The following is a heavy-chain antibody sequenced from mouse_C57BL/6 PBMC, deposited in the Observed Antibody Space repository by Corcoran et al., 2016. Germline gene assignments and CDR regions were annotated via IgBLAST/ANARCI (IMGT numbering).Heavy chain of an antibody. CDR3: ARVYDGYYRAMDY. D-gene: IGHD2-3*01. CDR2: INTYSGVP. Sequence: QIQLVQSGPELKKPGATVKISCKASGYTFTTYGMSWVKKAPGKGLKWMGWINTYSGVPTYADDFKGRFAFSLETSASTAYLQINNLKNEDTATYFCARVYDGYYRAMDYWGQGTSVTVSS. J-gene: IGHJ4*01. CDR1: GYTFTTYG. V-gene: IGHV9-3*01.